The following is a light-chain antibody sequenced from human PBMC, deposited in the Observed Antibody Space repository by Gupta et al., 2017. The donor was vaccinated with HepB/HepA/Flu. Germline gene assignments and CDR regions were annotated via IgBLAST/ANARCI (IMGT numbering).Light chain of an antibody. CDR1: NIGDKS. CDR2: DDT. CDR3: QVWDSSSDYV. J-gene: IGLJ1*01. Sequence: SYVLTQPPSVSVVPGKTARITCGGDNIGDKSVHWYQQRPGQAPVLVVHDDTDRPSGIPERFSGSNSGNTATLTISRVEAGDEADYYCQVWDSSSDYVFGIGTKVTGL. V-gene: IGLV3-21*03.